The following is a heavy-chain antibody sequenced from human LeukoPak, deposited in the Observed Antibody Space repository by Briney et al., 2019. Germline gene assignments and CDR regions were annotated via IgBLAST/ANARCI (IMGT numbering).Heavy chain of an antibody. CDR2: IYYSGST. CDR1: GGSISSSSYY. V-gene: IGHV4-39*01. CDR3: ASEYSSSWYVAY. Sequence: PSETLSLTCTVSGGSISSSSYYWGWIRQPPGKGLEWIGCIYYSGSTYYNPSLKSRVTISVDTSKNQFSLKLSSVTAADTAVYYCASEYSSSWYVAYWGQGTLVTVSS. J-gene: IGHJ4*02. D-gene: IGHD6-13*01.